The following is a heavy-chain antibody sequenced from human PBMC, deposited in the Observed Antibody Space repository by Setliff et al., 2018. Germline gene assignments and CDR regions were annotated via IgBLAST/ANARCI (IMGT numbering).Heavy chain of an antibody. D-gene: IGHD5-18*01. CDR3: ARSPGWIPWFDS. CDR2: ISYDGSYK. V-gene: IGHV3-30*03. CDR1: GFTFSNYG. J-gene: IGHJ5*01. Sequence: PGGSLRLSCAVSGFTFSNYGVHWVRQAPGKGLEWVAVISYDGSYKSHADSVKGRFTISRDNSKNTLYLQMNSLRPEDTAVYFCARSPGWIPWFDSWGQGTLVTVS.